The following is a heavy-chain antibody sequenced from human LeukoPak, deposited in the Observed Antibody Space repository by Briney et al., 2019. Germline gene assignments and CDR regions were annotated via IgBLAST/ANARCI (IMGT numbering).Heavy chain of an antibody. V-gene: IGHV3-21*01. D-gene: IGHD3-10*01. Sequence: KSGGSLRLSCAASGFTFSGYSMNWVRQAPGKGLEWVSSISSNSVYIGYADSVKGRFTVSRDNAKNSLYLQMNSLRAEDTAVYYCARVGRRYYGSGPKRDYWGQGTLVTVSS. CDR1: GFTFSGYS. J-gene: IGHJ4*02. CDR2: ISSNSVYI. CDR3: ARVGRRYYGSGPKRDY.